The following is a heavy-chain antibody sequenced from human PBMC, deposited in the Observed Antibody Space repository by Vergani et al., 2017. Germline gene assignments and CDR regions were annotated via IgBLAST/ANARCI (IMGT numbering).Heavy chain of an antibody. CDR1: GGTFSSYA. CDR3: ARDPDIVVVPAAPYYYYYYGMDV. CDR2: IIPIFGTA. J-gene: IGHJ6*02. Sequence: QVQLVQSGAEVKKPGSSVKVSCKASGGTFSSYAISWVRQAPGQGLEWMGGIIPIFGTANYAQKFQGGVTITADESTSTAYMELSSLRSEDTAVYYCARDPDIVVVPAAPYYYYYYGMDVWGQGTTVTVSS. D-gene: IGHD2-2*01. V-gene: IGHV1-69*01.